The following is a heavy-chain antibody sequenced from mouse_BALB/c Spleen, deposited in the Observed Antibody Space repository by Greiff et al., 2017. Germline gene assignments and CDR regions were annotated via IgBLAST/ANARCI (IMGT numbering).Heavy chain of an antibody. CDR3: ARRDYGSSYDYAMDY. Sequence: EVQLVESGGGLVQPGGSRKLSCAASGFTFSSFGMHWVRQAPEKGLEWVAYISSGSSTIYYADTVKGRFTISRDNPKNTLFLQMTSLRSEDTAMYYCARRDYGSSYDYAMDYWGQGTSVTVSS. D-gene: IGHD1-1*01. CDR1: GFTFSSFG. J-gene: IGHJ4*01. V-gene: IGHV5-17*02. CDR2: ISSGSSTI.